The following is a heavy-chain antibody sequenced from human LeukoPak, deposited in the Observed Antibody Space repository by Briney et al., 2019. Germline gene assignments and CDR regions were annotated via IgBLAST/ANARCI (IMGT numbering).Heavy chain of an antibody. CDR3: ARRYNWNDRWD. CDR1: GGSISSTNYY. D-gene: IGHD1-1*01. V-gene: IGHV4-39*07. CDR2: IYYSGST. J-gene: IGHJ4*02. Sequence: PSETLSLTCTVSGGSISSTNYYWGWIRQPPGQGLEWIGSIYYSGSTYYNPSLKSRLTISLDTSKNQFSLRLSSVTAADTAFYYCARRYNWNDRWDWGQGTLVTVSP.